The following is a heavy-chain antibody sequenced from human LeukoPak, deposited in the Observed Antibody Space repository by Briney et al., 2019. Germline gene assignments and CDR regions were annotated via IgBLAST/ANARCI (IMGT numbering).Heavy chain of an antibody. CDR2: IYHSGST. V-gene: IGHV4-59*08. CDR1: GGSISSYY. Sequence: SETLSLTCTVSGGSISSYYWSWIRQPPGKGLEWIGSIYHSGSTYYNPSLKSRVTISVDTSKNQFSLKLSSVTAADTAVYYCARQALRFLEWFQGPYFDYWGQGTLVTVSS. CDR3: ARQALRFLEWFQGPYFDY. D-gene: IGHD3-3*01. J-gene: IGHJ4*02.